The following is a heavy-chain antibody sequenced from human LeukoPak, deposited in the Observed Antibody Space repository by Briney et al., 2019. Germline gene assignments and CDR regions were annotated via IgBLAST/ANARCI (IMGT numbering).Heavy chain of an antibody. CDR1: GYTFTGYY. CDR3: ARSRFGESDNYYYYYGMDV. Sequence: ASVKVSCKASGYTFTGYYMHWVRQAPGQGLEWMGWINPNSGGTNYAQKFQGWVTMTRDTSISTAYMELSRLRSDDTAVYYCARSRFGESDNYYYYYGMDVWGQGTTVTVSS. D-gene: IGHD3-10*01. J-gene: IGHJ6*02. V-gene: IGHV1-2*04. CDR2: INPNSGGT.